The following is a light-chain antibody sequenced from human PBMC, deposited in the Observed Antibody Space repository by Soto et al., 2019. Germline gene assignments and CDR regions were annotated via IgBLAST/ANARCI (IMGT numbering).Light chain of an antibody. CDR1: QRFSSW. Sequence: DIQMTQAPSTLSASVGDRVTITCRASQRFSSWLAWYQQKPGKAPKLLISKASTLESGVPSRFSGSGSGTEFTLTISRLQPDDVATYYCQQYNGDSMFGQGTKVEIK. CDR3: QQYNGDSM. J-gene: IGKJ1*01. V-gene: IGKV1-5*03. CDR2: KAS.